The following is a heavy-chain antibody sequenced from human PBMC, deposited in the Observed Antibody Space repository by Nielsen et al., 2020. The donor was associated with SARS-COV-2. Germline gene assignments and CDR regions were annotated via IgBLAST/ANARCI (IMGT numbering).Heavy chain of an antibody. CDR2: IYHSGST. V-gene: IGHV4-30-2*01. D-gene: IGHD2-8*01. Sequence: SATLSLTCTVSGGSISSGGYSWSWIRQPPGKGLEWIGYIYHSGSTYYNPSLKSRVTISVDRSKNQFSLKLSSVTAADTAVYYCARATIDCTNGVCYTGYYYYMDVWGKGTTVTVSS. J-gene: IGHJ6*03. CDR1: GGSISSGGYS. CDR3: ARATIDCTNGVCYTGYYYYMDV.